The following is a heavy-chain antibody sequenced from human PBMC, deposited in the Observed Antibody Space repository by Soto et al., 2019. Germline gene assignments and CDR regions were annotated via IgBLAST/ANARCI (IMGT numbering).Heavy chain of an antibody. D-gene: IGHD1-26*01. J-gene: IGHJ6*03. CDR2: IYPGDSDT. CDR1: GYSFTSYW. V-gene: IGHV5-51*01. Sequence: PGESLKISCKGSGYSFTSYWIGWVRQMPGKGLEWMGIIYPGDSDTRYSPSFQGQVTISADKSISTAYLQWSSLKASDTAMYYCARHWDPRRGWDYYMDVWGKGTTVTVSS. CDR3: ARHWDPRRGWDYYMDV.